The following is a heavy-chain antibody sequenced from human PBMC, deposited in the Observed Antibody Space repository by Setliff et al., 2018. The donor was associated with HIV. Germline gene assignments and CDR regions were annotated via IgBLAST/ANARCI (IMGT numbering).Heavy chain of an antibody. Sequence: ASVKVSCKTSGSTFTSYYIHWVRQAPGQGLEWMGIINPSGDTTRYAQKFQGRVTMTRDTSTSTVYMELNSLRPDDTANYYCVKDLAEGRNSWDDGLDVWGQGTLVTVSS. V-gene: IGHV1-46*01. CDR1: GSTFTSYY. J-gene: IGHJ3*01. CDR3: VKDLAEGRNSWDDGLDV. CDR2: INPSGDTT. D-gene: IGHD1-7*01.